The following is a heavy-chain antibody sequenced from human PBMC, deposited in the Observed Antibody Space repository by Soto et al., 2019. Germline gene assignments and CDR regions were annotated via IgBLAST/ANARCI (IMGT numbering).Heavy chain of an antibody. CDR2: ISWNSGSI. Sequence: GGSLRLSCAASGFTFDDYAMHWVRQSPGKGLEWVSGISWNSGSIGYADSVKGRFTISRDNAKNSLYLQMNSLRAEDAALYYCAKEMAYGAANYNYGMEVWRQGTPVTVSS. V-gene: IGHV3-9*01. J-gene: IGHJ6*01. D-gene: IGHD4-17*01. CDR1: GFTFDDYA. CDR3: AKEMAYGAANYNYGMEV.